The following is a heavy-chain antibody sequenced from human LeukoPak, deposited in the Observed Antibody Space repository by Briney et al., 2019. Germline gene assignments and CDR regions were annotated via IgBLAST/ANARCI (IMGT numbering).Heavy chain of an antibody. J-gene: IGHJ4*02. CDR1: GGTFSSYA. D-gene: IGHD5-18*01. CDR2: IIPIFGTA. CDR3: ARDRPRGYSYGFPDY. V-gene: IGHV1-69*05. Sequence: GASVKVSCKASGGTFSSYAISWVRQAPGQGLEWMGGIIPIFGTANYAQKFQGRVTITTDESTSTAYMELSSLRSEDTAVYYCARDRPRGYSYGFPDYWGQGTLVTVSS.